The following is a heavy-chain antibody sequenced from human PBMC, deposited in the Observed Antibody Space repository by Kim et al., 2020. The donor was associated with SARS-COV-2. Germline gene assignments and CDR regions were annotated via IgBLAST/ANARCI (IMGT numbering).Heavy chain of an antibody. J-gene: IGHJ4*02. CDR2: IYYSGST. CDR3: ARDLIAAAAFDY. V-gene: IGHV4-31*03. D-gene: IGHD6-13*01. CDR1: GGSISSGGYY. Sequence: SETLSLTCTVSGGSISSGGYYWSWIRQHPGKGLEWIGYIYYSGSTYYNPSLKSRVTISVDTSKNQFSLKLSSVTAADTAVYYCARDLIAAAAFDYWGQGTLVTVSS.